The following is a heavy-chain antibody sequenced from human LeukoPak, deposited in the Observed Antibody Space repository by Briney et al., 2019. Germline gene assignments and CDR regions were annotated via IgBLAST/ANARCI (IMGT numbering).Heavy chain of an antibody. CDR3: VRQFAS. CDR2: VSGSGSTV. V-gene: IGHV3-48*01. CDR1: GFTFSDHI. Sequence: GGSLRLSCAASGFTFSDHIMNWVRQLPGKRLEWVAYVSGSGSTVYYADSVKGRFTISRDNGKSSLCLQMNSLRVEDTALYYCVRQFASWGQGTLVTVSS. J-gene: IGHJ4*02.